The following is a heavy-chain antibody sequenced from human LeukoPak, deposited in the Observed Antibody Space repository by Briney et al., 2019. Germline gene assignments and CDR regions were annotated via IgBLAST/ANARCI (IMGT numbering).Heavy chain of an antibody. CDR1: GGSFSSSTDY. Sequence: PSETLSLTCTVSGGSFSSSTDYWGWIRQPPGKGLEWIGEINHSGSTNYNPSLKSRATISVDTSRIQFSLKLTSVTPADTAVYYCARDPTSWFFGRWGQGTLVTVSS. CDR3: ARDPTSWFFGR. V-gene: IGHV4-39*07. D-gene: IGHD3-3*01. CDR2: INHSGST. J-gene: IGHJ4*02.